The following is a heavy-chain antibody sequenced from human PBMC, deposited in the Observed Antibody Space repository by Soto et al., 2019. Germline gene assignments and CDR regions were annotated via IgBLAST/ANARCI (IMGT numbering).Heavy chain of an antibody. CDR1: GFTFDDYG. J-gene: IGHJ3*02. CDR2: INWDGGST. CDR3: ARGLFYYDSSGSDVFDI. D-gene: IGHD3-22*01. Sequence: GGSLRLSCAASGFTFDDYGMSWVRQVPGKGLEWVSGINWDGGSTGYADSVKGRFTISRDNAKNSLYLQMNSLRAEDTALYYCARGLFYYDSSGSDVFDIWGQGTMVTVSS. V-gene: IGHV3-20*04.